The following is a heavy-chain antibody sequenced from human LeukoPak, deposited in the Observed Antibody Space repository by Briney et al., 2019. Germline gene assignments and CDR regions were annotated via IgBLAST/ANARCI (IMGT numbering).Heavy chain of an antibody. Sequence: ETLSLTCAVYGGSFSGFYWSWIRQAPGKGLEWVSSVSNSGDYIHYADSVKGRFTISRDNSKNSLYLQMNSLRAEDTAVYYCARALIGYYFDYWGQGTLVTVSS. CDR3: ARALIGYYFDY. CDR2: VSNSGDYI. V-gene: IGHV3-21*06. J-gene: IGHJ4*02. D-gene: IGHD2-8*01. CDR1: GGSFSGFY.